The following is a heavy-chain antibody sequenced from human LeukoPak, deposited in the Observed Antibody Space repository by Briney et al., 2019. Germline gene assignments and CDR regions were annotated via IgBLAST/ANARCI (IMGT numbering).Heavy chain of an antibody. J-gene: IGHJ4*02. Sequence: KPGGSLRLSCAASGFSFNNAAMNWVRQAPGKGLEWVGRIYIKSDGRTTDYAAPVKGRFTISRGDSKNTLYLQMNSLKIEDTAVYYCTTASRGYWGQGTLVTVSS. D-gene: IGHD3-10*01. CDR3: TTASRGY. V-gene: IGHV3-15*01. CDR1: GFSFNNAA. CDR2: IYIKSDGRTT.